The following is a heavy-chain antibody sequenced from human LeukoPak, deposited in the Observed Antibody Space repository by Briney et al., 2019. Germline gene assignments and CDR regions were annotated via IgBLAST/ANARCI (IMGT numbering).Heavy chain of an antibody. D-gene: IGHD3-3*01. CDR1: GFPFSNNV. CDR2: IRRSGGGT. V-gene: IGHV3-23*01. Sequence: GGSLRLSCAASGFPFSNNVMTWVRQAPGRGLDWLAAIRRSGGGTYYADSVKGRFTISRDNSKNMLYLQMNSLRAEDTAVYYCAKTFPYGTTWYGFCDYWGQGALVTVSS. J-gene: IGHJ4*02. CDR3: AKTFPYGTTWYGFCDY.